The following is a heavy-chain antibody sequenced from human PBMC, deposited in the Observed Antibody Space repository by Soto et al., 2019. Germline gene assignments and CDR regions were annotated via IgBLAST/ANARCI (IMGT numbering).Heavy chain of an antibody. CDR3: AGAQEYYDSSGYYASYGMDV. D-gene: IGHD3-22*01. CDR1: GYTFTGYY. CDR2: INPSGGST. J-gene: IGHJ6*02. V-gene: IGHV1-46*01. Sequence: ASVKVFGKASGYTFTGYYIPWVRQAPVQGLEWMGIINPSGGSTSYAQKFQGRVTMTRDTSTSTFYMELSRLRSEDTALYYCAGAQEYYDSSGYYASYGMDVWGQGTTVT.